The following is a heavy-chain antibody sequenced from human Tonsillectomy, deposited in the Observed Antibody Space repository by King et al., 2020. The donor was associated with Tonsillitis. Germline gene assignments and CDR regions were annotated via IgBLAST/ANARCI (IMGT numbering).Heavy chain of an antibody. Sequence: VQLVESGGGVVQPGRSLRLSCAASGFTFSSYGMHWVRQAPGKGLEWVEVISYDGSNKYYADSVKGRFTISRDNSKNTLYLQMNSLRAEDTAVYYCAQGRVVAATFDAFDIWGQGTMVTVSS. CDR3: AQGRVVAATFDAFDI. V-gene: IGHV3-30*18. D-gene: IGHD2-15*01. J-gene: IGHJ3*02. CDR1: GFTFSSYG. CDR2: ISYDGSNK.